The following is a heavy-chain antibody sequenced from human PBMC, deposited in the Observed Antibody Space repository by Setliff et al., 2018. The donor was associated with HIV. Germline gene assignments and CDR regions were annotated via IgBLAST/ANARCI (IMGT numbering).Heavy chain of an antibody. CDR2: INPSGGRT. CDR1: GYAFTSNY. Sequence: ASVKVSCKASGYAFTSNYMHWVRQAPGPGLEWMGMINPSGGRTSYAQKFQGRVTMARDTSTSTVYMELSSLRSEDTAVYYCARIPGSSWYNGFDIWGQGTMVTVSS. J-gene: IGHJ3*02. D-gene: IGHD6-13*01. CDR3: ARIPGSSWYNGFDI. V-gene: IGHV1-46*01.